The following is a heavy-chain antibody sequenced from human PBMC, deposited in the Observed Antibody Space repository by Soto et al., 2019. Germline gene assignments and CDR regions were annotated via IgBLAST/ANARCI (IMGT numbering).Heavy chain of an antibody. D-gene: IGHD6-13*01. J-gene: IGHJ5*02. CDR3: ARDNGIAGSFDP. V-gene: IGHV3-48*02. Sequence: GGSLRVACAASGFTFRSYSMNWVRQAPGKGLEWVSYISISSRTIYYADSVKGRFTISRDDAKNSLYLQMNSLRDEDTSVYYCARDNGIAGSFDPWGQGTLVTVS. CDR1: GFTFRSYS. CDR2: ISISSRTI.